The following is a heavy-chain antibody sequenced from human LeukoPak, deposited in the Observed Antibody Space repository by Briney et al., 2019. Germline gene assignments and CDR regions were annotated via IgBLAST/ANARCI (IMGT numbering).Heavy chain of an antibody. CDR1: GYSFTSYW. CDR3: ASCGGDCYSGIGDAFDI. V-gene: IGHV5-51*01. J-gene: IGHJ3*02. Sequence: GESLQISCKGSGYSFTSYWIGWVRQMPGKGLEWMGIIYPGDSDTRYSPSFQGQVTISADKSISTAYLQWSSLKASDTAMYYCASCGGDCYSGIGDAFDIWGQGTMVTVSS. CDR2: IYPGDSDT. D-gene: IGHD2-21*02.